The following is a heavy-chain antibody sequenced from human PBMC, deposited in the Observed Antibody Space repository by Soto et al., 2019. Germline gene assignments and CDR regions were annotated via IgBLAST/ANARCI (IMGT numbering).Heavy chain of an antibody. D-gene: IGHD6-13*01. CDR3: ARLTTYSSSWYDGLGAFDI. Sequence: GESLKISCKGSGYSFTSYWIGWVRQMPGKGLEWMGIIYPGDSDTRYSPSFQGQVTISADKSISTAYLQWSSLKASDTAMYYCARLTTYSSSWYDGLGAFDIWGQGTMVTVSS. CDR2: IYPGDSDT. V-gene: IGHV5-51*01. CDR1: GYSFTSYW. J-gene: IGHJ3*02.